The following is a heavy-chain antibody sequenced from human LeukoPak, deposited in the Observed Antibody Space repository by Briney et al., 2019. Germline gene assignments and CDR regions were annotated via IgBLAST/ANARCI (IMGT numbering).Heavy chain of an antibody. CDR3: AKDGAEYYYDSNGYYLDY. CDR1: GFTFDDYP. V-gene: IGHV3-43D*03. D-gene: IGHD3-22*01. Sequence: GGSLRLSCAASGFTFDDYPMHWVRQAPGKGLEWVSLISWDGSSTYYADSVEGRFTISRDNSKNSLYLQMNSLRAEDTALYFCAKDGAEYYYDSNGYYLDYWGQGTLVTVSS. J-gene: IGHJ4*02. CDR2: ISWDGSST.